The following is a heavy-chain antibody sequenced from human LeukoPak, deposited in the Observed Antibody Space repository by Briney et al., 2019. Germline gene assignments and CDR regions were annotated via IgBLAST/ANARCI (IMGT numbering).Heavy chain of an antibody. D-gene: IGHD2-2*01. CDR1: GGTFSSYA. V-gene: IGHV1-69*05. CDR2: IIPIFDTA. Sequence: SVKVSCKASGGTFSSYAISWVRQAPGQGLEWMGGIIPIFDTANYAQKFQGRVTITTDESTSTAYMELSSLRSEDTAVYYCARVVRDQLLYSYYYYYMDVWGKGTTVTVS. CDR3: ARVVRDQLLYSYYYYYMDV. J-gene: IGHJ6*03.